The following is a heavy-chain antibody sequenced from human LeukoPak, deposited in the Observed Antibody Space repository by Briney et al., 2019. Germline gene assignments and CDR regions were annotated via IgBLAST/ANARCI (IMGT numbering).Heavy chain of an antibody. Sequence: GESLKTSCKGSGYPFINYWIAWMRQMPGKGLEWVGIIYPGDSETAYSPSFQGQVTISADRSISTAYLQWSSLEASDTAVYYCARHSKTGSTYYGMDVWGQGTTVTVSS. J-gene: IGHJ6*02. D-gene: IGHD1-7*01. V-gene: IGHV5-51*01. CDR2: IYPGDSET. CDR3: ARHSKTGSTYYGMDV. CDR1: GYPFINYW.